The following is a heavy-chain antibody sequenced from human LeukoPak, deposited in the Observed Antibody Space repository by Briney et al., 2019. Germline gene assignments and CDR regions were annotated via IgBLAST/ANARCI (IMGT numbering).Heavy chain of an antibody. CDR2: INPNSGGT. Sequence: ASVKVSCKASGYTFTGYYMHWVRQAPGQGLEWIGWINPNSGGTNYAQKFQGRVTMTRDTSISTAYMELSRLRADDTAVYYCATDGNYDTMGSDSLDYWGKGTLVTVS. J-gene: IGHJ4*02. CDR3: ATDGNYDTMGSDSLDY. CDR1: GYTFTGYY. V-gene: IGHV1-2*02. D-gene: IGHD3-22*01.